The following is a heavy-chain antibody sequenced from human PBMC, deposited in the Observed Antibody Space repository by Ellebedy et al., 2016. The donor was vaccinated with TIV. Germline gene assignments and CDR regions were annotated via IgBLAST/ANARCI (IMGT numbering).Heavy chain of an antibody. J-gene: IGHJ4*02. CDR1: GGTFSSYA. CDR2: IIPIFGTA. CDR3: ARASYPYGSGSYYKG. D-gene: IGHD3-10*01. Sequence: SVKVSXXATGGTFSSYAISWVRQAPGQGLEWMGGIIPIFGTANYAQKFQGRVTITADESTSTAYMELSSLRSEDTAVYYCARASYPYGSGSYYKGWGQGTLVTVSS. V-gene: IGHV1-69*13.